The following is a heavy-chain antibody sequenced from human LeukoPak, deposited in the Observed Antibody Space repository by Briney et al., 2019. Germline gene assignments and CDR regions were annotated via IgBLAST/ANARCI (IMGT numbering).Heavy chain of an antibody. J-gene: IGHJ4*02. CDR3: ARRGGYSGSYYFDY. V-gene: IGHV4-39*01. Sequence: SETLSLTCTVSGGSISSSSYYWGWICQPPGKGLEWIGSIYYSGSTDYNPSLKSRVTISVDTSKNQFSLKLSSVTAADTAVYYCARRGGYSGSYYFDYWGQGALVTVSS. D-gene: IGHD1-26*01. CDR2: IYYSGST. CDR1: GGSISSSSYY.